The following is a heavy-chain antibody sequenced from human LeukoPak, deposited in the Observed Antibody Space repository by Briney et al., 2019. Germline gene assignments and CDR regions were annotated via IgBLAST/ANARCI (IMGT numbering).Heavy chain of an antibody. CDR1: GGTVSSYY. D-gene: IGHD6-19*01. CDR3: ARWYSSGWAFDY. Sequence: PSETLSLTCTVSGGTVSSYYWNWIRQPPGKGLEWIGYIHYSGSTKYNPSLKSRVTISVDTSKNQFSLKLSSVTAADTAVYYCARWYSSGWAFDYWGQGTLVTVSS. V-gene: IGHV4-59*08. CDR2: IHYSGST. J-gene: IGHJ4*02.